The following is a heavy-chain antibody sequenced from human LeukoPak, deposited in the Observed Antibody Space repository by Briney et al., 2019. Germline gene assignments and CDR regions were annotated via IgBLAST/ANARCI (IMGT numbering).Heavy chain of an antibody. CDR3: ARSSGYSYGYDY. J-gene: IGHJ4*02. D-gene: IGHD5-18*01. CDR2: INTVKGNT. Sequence: ASVKVSCKASGYTFTSYTMYWVRQAPGQRLEWMGWINTVKGNTKNLQKFQVRVTITRATSASTAYMELSSLRSEDTAVYYCARSSGYSYGYDYWGQGTLVTVSS. V-gene: IGHV1-3*04. CDR1: GYTFTSYT.